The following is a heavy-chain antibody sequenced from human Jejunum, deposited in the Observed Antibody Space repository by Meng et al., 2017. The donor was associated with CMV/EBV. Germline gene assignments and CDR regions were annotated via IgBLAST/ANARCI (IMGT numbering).Heavy chain of an antibody. CDR3: ARGYSSGWNDFHY. V-gene: IGHV4-30-4*01. CDR2: IDNMDST. CDR1: RASQTSGAIC. J-gene: IGHJ4*02. D-gene: IGHD6-19*01. Sequence: GPVLLSPPQTLSPSLTASRASQTSGAICWDWIRQPAGNGLEYIVYIDNMDSTYYNPSLKSRVTMSMDTSKNQFSLKLTSVTAADTAVYYCARGYSSGWNDFHYWGQGTLVTVSS.